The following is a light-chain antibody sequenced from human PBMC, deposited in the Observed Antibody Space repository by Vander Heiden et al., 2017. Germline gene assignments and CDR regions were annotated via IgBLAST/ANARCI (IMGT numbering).Light chain of an antibody. CDR2: GAS. V-gene: IGKV3-20*01. CDR3: QQYGSSPRT. J-gene: IGKJ1*01. Sequence: DIVLTNSPGTMSLSPGVRANLSCWASLSVSNSYLAWYQQKPGKAPRLLIYGASSRATGIPDRVSGSASGTDFTLTISRLEPEDFAVYYCQQYGSSPRTFGQGTKVEI. CDR1: LSVSNSY.